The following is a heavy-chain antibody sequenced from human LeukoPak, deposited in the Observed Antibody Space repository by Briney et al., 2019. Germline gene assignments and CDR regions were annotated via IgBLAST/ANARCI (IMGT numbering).Heavy chain of an antibody. CDR2: INHSGST. D-gene: IGHD6-19*01. CDR3: ARGLIAVAGTRWFDP. J-gene: IGHJ5*02. Sequence: PSETLSLTCAVYGGSFSGYYWSWIRQPPGKGLEWIGEINHSGSTNCNPSLKSRVTISVDTSKNQFSLKLSSVTAADTAVYYCARGLIAVAGTRWFDPWGQGTLVTVSS. CDR1: GGSFSGYY. V-gene: IGHV4-34*01.